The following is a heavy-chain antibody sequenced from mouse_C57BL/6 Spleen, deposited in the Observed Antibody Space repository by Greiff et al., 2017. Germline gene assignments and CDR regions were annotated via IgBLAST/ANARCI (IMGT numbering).Heavy chain of an antibody. CDR1: GYAFSSYW. CDR3: SRSGPYYAFDY. CDR2: IYPGDGDT. V-gene: IGHV1-80*01. J-gene: IGHJ4*01. D-gene: IGHD3-1*01. Sequence: VQLQESGAELVKPGASVKISCKASGYAFSSYWMNWVKQRPGKGLEWIGKIYPGDGDTNYNGKFKGKATLTADKSSSTSYMQLSSLTSEDSAVYFCSRSGPYYAFDYWGQGTSVTVSS.